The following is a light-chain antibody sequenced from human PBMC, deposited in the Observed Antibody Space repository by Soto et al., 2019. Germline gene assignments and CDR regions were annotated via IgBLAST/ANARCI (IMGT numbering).Light chain of an antibody. CDR1: NSNIGRYS. Sequence: QSVLTQPPSLSGTPGQRVTISRSGSNSNIGRYSVNWNQHFPGTAPKILIYSDDERPSGVPDRFSGSKSGTSASLAISGLQSEDEAEYYCAAWDDNLNGPLFGGGTKLTVL. CDR3: AAWDDNLNGPL. V-gene: IGLV1-44*01. J-gene: IGLJ3*02. CDR2: SDD.